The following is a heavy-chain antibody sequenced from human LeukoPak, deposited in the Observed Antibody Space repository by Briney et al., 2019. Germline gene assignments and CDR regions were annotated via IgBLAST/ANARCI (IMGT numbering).Heavy chain of an antibody. V-gene: IGHV4-38-2*02. Sequence: SETLSLTCTVSGYSISNGYYWGWIRQPPGKGLEWIGNIYHSGSAYYNPSLKSRVTISVDTSKNQFSLKLSSVTAADTALYYCAKDLLPVAANWWGQGTLVTVSS. CDR1: GYSISNGYY. J-gene: IGHJ4*02. CDR2: IYHSGSA. D-gene: IGHD6-19*01. CDR3: AKDLLPVAANW.